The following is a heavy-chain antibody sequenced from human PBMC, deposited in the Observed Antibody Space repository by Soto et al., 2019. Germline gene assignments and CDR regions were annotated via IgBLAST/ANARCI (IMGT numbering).Heavy chain of an antibody. Sequence: ASVKVSCKASGYSFTDYHIHWVRQAPGQGLEWLGRINPKSVGTSTAQKFQGWVTMTTDTSISTASMELTRLTSDDTAIYYCARGDSTDCSNGVCSFFYNHDMDVWGQGTTVPSP. CDR3: ARGDSTDCSNGVCSFFYNHDMDV. CDR1: GYSFTDYH. CDR2: INPKSVGT. V-gene: IGHV1-2*04. D-gene: IGHD2-8*01. J-gene: IGHJ6*02.